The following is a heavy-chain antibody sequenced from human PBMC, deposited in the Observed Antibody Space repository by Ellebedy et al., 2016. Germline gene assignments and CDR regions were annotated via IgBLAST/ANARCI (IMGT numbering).Heavy chain of an antibody. CDR1: GFIFNDYS. CDR2: ISSSSSYI. Sequence: GGSLRLSXVVSGFIFNDYSMNWVRQAPGKGLEWVSSISSSSSYIYYADSVKGRFTISRDNAWNALYLQMNSLRAEDTAVYYCARVPYDSGSYRVDYWGQGALDTVS. D-gene: IGHD3-10*01. CDR3: ARVPYDSGSYRVDY. J-gene: IGHJ4*02. V-gene: IGHV3-21*01.